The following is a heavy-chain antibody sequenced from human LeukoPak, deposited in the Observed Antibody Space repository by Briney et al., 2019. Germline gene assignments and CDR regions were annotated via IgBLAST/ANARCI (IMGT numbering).Heavy chain of an antibody. CDR2: ITTGRGET. D-gene: IGHD3-10*02. V-gene: IGHV1-3*03. CDR3: AELGITMIGGV. J-gene: IGHJ6*04. Sequence: ASVKVSCKASGYTFTDYALHWVRQAPGQSLEWMGWITTGRGETRYSQEFQRRITFTRDTSASIVYMDLSDLRAEDTAVYYCAELGITMIGGVWGKGTTVTISS. CDR1: GYTFTDYA.